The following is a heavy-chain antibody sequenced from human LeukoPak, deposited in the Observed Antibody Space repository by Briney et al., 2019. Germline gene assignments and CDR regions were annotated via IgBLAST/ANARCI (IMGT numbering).Heavy chain of an antibody. CDR2: LYYSGST. J-gene: IGHJ4*02. Sequence: SETLSLTCTVSGNSVSGYYWTWIRQPPGKGLEWIGYLYYSGSTNYNPSLKSRVAISVDTSKNQFSLRLTSVTAADTAVYFCARGVNNYGYGFYFDYWGQGTLVTVSS. CDR1: GNSVSGYY. CDR3: ARGVNNYGYGFYFDY. V-gene: IGHV4-59*02. D-gene: IGHD5-18*01.